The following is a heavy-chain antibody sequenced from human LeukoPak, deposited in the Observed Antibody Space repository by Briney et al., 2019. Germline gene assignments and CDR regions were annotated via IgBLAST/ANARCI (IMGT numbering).Heavy chain of an antibody. J-gene: IGHJ4*02. CDR1: GFTFSNYW. D-gene: IGHD4-17*01. V-gene: IGHV3-74*03. CDR3: ARDGLTTTPYDY. Sequence: GGPLRLSCAASGFTFSNYWMHWVRQAPGKGLVWVSLIGNDGSFTQYADSVKGRFTISRDNAKNTLYLQMNSLRAEDTAVYYCARDGLTTTPYDYWGQGTLVTVSS. CDR2: IGNDGSFT.